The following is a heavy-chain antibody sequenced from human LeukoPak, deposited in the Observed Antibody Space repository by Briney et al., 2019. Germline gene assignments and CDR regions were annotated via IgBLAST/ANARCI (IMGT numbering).Heavy chain of an antibody. D-gene: IGHD2/OR15-2a*01. Sequence: SETRSLTCTVSGGSISSDHWNWIRQPPGKGLEWIGCIYYSGSTYYNPSLKSRVTISVDMSKSQFSLRLTSVTAADTAVCYCARKNDFDIWGQGTLVTASS. CDR3: ARKNDFDI. V-gene: IGHV4-59*01. CDR1: GGSISSDH. J-gene: IGHJ3*02. CDR2: IYYSGST.